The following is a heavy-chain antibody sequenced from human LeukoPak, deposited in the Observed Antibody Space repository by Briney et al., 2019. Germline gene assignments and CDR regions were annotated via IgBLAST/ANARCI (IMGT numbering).Heavy chain of an antibody. J-gene: IGHJ3*02. V-gene: IGHV3-48*01. Sequence: GGSLRLSCAASGFTFSSYEMNWVRQAPGKGLEWVSYISSSSSTIYYADSVKGRFTISRDNAKNSLYLQMNSLRAEDTAVYYCARAVRAPVVVTAIHAFDIWGQGTMVTVSS. CDR3: ARAVRAPVVVTAIHAFDI. CDR1: GFTFSSYE. D-gene: IGHD2-21*02. CDR2: ISSSSSTI.